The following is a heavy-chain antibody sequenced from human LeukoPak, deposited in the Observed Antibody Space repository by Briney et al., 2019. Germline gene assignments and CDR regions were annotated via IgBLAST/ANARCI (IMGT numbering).Heavy chain of an antibody. V-gene: IGHV3-21*06. CDR3: ARVNSALVVSSEGSWAGSLGFDH. CDR2: ISGSSRYI. D-gene: IGHD3-22*01. Sequence: GGSLTLSCAASGIPFSNYTLTWVRQAPGKGLVWVSSISGSSRYIHYSDSVRGRFSISRDNAKNSVYLQMDSLTADDTAVYYCARVNSALVVSSEGSWAGSLGFDHWGQGTLVIVSS. J-gene: IGHJ4*02. CDR1: GIPFSNYT.